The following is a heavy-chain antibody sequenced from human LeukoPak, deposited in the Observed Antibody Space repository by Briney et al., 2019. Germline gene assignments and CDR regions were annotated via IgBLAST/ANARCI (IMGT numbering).Heavy chain of an antibody. Sequence: GGSLRLSCAASGFTFSSYWMHWVRQGPGKGLVWVSRINSDGSSTTYADSVKGRFTISRDNAKNTLYLQMNSLRADDTAIYYCARGQAYCGADCYSDWGQGTLVTVSS. V-gene: IGHV3-74*01. CDR3: ARGQAYCGADCYSD. CDR2: INSDGSST. D-gene: IGHD2-21*02. J-gene: IGHJ4*02. CDR1: GFTFSSYW.